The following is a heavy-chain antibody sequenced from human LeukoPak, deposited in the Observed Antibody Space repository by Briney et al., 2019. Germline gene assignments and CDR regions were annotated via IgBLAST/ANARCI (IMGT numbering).Heavy chain of an antibody. CDR1: GSIFSSYA. CDR3: VRNHRHWFDP. V-gene: IGHV3-72*01. J-gene: IGHJ5*02. Sequence: GGSLRLSCAVSGSIFSSYAMSWVRQAPGQGPELIGHIRNAGDGYTTEYAASVKGRFTVSRDDSKNSLYLQMNSLKPEDTAVYYCVRNHRHWFDPWGQGTLVTVSS. CDR2: IRNAGDGYTT.